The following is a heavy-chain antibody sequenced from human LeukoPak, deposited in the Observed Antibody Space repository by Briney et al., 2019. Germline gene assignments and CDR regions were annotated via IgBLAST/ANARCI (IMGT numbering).Heavy chain of an antibody. V-gene: IGHV3-48*03. CDR1: VFSFNFYE. CDR3: AKRGVVIRVILVGFHKEAYYFDS. Sequence: GSLRLSCAASVFSFNFYEMNWIRQAPGKGLEWVSNIGRSATNVSYADSVKGRFTISRDNAKNSLYLQMNSLRVEDTAVYFCAKRGVVIRVILVGFHKEAYYFDSWGQGALVTVSS. CDR2: IGRSATNV. D-gene: IGHD3-22*01. J-gene: IGHJ4*02.